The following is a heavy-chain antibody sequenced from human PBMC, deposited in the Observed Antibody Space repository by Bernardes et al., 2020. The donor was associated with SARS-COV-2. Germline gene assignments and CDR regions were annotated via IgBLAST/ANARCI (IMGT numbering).Heavy chain of an antibody. CDR2: IFSSDEK. D-gene: IGHD6-13*01. CDR1: GFSLNSPKMG. CDR3: ARAFSVSWPYSFDY. J-gene: IGHJ4*02. Sequence: SGPTLVKPTETLTLTCTVSGFSLNSPKMGVSWIRQPPGGALEWLAHIFSSDEKSYRTSLKSRVTISKDTSKSQVVLTMTNMGPVDTATYFCARAFSVSWPYSFDYWGQGALVTVSS. V-gene: IGHV2-26*01.